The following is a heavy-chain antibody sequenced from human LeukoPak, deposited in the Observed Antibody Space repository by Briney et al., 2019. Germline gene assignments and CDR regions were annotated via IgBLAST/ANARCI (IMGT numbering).Heavy chain of an antibody. CDR3: ARGRTYYYDSSGYTPYYFDY. CDR2: ISSSSSYI. V-gene: IGHV3-21*04. Sequence: GGSLRLSCAASGFTFSSYSMNWVRQAPGKGLEWVSSISSSSSYIYYADSVKGRFTISRDNAKNSLYLQMNSLRAEDTAVYYCARGRTYYYDSSGYTPYYFDYWGQGTLVTVSS. J-gene: IGHJ4*02. D-gene: IGHD3-22*01. CDR1: GFTFSSYS.